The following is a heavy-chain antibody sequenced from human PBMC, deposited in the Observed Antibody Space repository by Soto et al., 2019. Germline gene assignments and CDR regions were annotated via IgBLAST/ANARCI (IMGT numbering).Heavy chain of an antibody. V-gene: IGHV3-33*01. J-gene: IGHJ4*02. D-gene: IGHD3-22*01. CDR3: AGGDKYGSRGSPLDF. Sequence: QVQLVESGGGVVQPGRSLRLSCAASGFTFSGNGMHWVRQAPGKGLEWVAVIWYDGSDKKYADSVKGRFTISRDKSKNALYLQMNSLRGEDTAVYYCAGGDKYGSRGSPLDFWGQGTQVTVAA. CDR2: IWYDGSDK. CDR1: GFTFSGNG.